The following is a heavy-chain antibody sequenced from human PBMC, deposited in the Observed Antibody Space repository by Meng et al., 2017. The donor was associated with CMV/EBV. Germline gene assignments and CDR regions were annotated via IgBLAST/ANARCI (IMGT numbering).Heavy chain of an antibody. CDR1: GGSFSGYY. CDR3: ARVWDSGWDY. Sequence: QVHLQKWGAGLLKPSETLPLTCVVYGGSFSGYYWSWIRQPPGKGLEWIGEINHSGSTNYNPSLKSRVTISVDTSKNQFSLKLSSVTAADTAVYYCARVWDSGWDYWGQGTLVTVSS. CDR2: INHSGST. J-gene: IGHJ4*02. V-gene: IGHV4-34*01. D-gene: IGHD3-22*01.